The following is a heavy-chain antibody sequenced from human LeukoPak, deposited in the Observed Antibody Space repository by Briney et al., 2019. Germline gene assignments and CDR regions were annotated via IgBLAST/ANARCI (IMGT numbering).Heavy chain of an antibody. D-gene: IGHD4-17*01. J-gene: IGHJ4*02. CDR1: VGTFSGYA. CDR3: AIFQGTYGDNGNDH. CDR2: IIAMIGTA. V-gene: IGHV1-69*13. Sequence: SVKVSCKASVGTFSGYAINWVRRAPGQGLEWMGGIIAMIGTAKYAQRFQGRVTITADESTSTAYMEVSSLRSEDTAVYYCAIFQGTYGDNGNDHWGQGTLVIVSS.